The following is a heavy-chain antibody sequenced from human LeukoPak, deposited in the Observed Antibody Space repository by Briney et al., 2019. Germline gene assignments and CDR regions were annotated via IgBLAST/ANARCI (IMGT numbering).Heavy chain of an antibody. CDR3: AREYYYDSSPSGY. V-gene: IGHV1-2*02. CDR1: GYTFTGYY. Sequence: ASVKVSCKASGYTFTGYYMHWVRQAPGQGLEWMGWINPNSGGTNYAQKFQGRVTMTRDTSISTAYMELSRLRSDDTAVYYCAREYYYDSSPSGYWGQGTLVTVSS. J-gene: IGHJ4*02. D-gene: IGHD3-22*01. CDR2: INPNSGGT.